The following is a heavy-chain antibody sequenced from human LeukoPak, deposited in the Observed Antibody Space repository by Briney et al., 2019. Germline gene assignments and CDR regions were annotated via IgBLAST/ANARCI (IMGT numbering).Heavy chain of an antibody. CDR2: IYSGGST. V-gene: IGHV3-66*01. D-gene: IGHD3-22*01. CDR3: ARAPFTYDSSGDSFDI. CDR1: GFTVSINY. Sequence: PGGSLTLSCAASGFTVSINYMRWFRQAPGKGLEWVAVIYSGGSTYYADSVKGRFTVSRDNSKNTLYLQMNSLRAEDTAVYYCARAPFTYDSSGDSFDIRGQGTMVTVSS. J-gene: IGHJ3*02.